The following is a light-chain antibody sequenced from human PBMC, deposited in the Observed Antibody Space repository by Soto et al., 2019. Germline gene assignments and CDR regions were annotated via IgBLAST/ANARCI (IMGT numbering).Light chain of an antibody. CDR1: QSVSTK. J-gene: IGKJ1*01. Sequence: EIVMTQSPATLSVSPGERATLSCRASQSVSTKLAWYQQKPGQAPRLLIFGASARATGIPARFSGSGSGTEFALTITSLQPDDFATYYCQQYSTYTPRTFGQGTKVDI. CDR3: QQYSTYTPRT. CDR2: GAS. V-gene: IGKV3-15*01.